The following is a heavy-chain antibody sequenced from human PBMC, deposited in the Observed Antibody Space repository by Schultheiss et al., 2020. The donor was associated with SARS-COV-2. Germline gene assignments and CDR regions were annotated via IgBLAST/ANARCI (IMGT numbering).Heavy chain of an antibody. CDR2: ISSSSSTI. CDR3: YGDWYYGMDV. Sequence: GGSLRLSCAASGFTVSSNYMSWVRQAPGKGLEWVSYISSSSSTIYYADSVKGRFTISRDNAKNSLYLQMNSLRDEDTALYYCYGDWYYGMDVWGQGTTVTVSS. CDR1: GFTVSSNY. D-gene: IGHD4-17*01. J-gene: IGHJ6*02. V-gene: IGHV3-48*02.